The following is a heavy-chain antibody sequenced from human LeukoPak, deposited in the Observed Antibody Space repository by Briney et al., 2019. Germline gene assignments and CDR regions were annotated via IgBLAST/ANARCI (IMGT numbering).Heavy chain of an antibody. CDR2: IIPIFGTA. Sequence: ASVKVSCKASGGTFSSYAISWVRQAPGQGLEWMGGIIPIFGTANYAQKFQSRVTITTDESTSTAYMELSSLRSEDTAVYYCATGRIVGATGFDPWGQGTLVTVSS. J-gene: IGHJ5*02. CDR1: GGTFSSYA. D-gene: IGHD1-26*01. CDR3: ATGRIVGATGFDP. V-gene: IGHV1-69*05.